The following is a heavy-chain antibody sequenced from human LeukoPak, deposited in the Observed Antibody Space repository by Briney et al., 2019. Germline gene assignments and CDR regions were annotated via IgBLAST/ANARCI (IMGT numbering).Heavy chain of an antibody. CDR3: AGLSSGYYSYLDY. D-gene: IGHD3-22*01. CDR1: GGSISSYY. V-gene: IGHV4-59*01. CDR2: IYYSGST. Sequence: SETLSLICTVSGGSISSYYRSWIRQPPGKGLEWIGYIYYSGSTNYNPSLKSRVTISVDTSKNQFSLKLSSVTAADTAVYYCAGLSSGYYSYLDYWGQGTLVTVSS. J-gene: IGHJ4*02.